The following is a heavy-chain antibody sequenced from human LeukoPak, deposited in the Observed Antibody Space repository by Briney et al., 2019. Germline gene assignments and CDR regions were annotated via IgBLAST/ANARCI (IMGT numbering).Heavy chain of an antibody. J-gene: IGHJ4*02. CDR3: ARRAAAGRCFDY. D-gene: IGHD6-13*01. Sequence: ASVKVSCKASGYIFTDYYIYWVRQAPGQGLEWMGRMHPNSGATKYAQKFQGRVTMTRDTSISTAYMELNRLTSDDTAVYYCARRAAAGRCFDYWGQGTLVTVSS. CDR2: MHPNSGAT. CDR1: GYIFTDYY. V-gene: IGHV1-2*06.